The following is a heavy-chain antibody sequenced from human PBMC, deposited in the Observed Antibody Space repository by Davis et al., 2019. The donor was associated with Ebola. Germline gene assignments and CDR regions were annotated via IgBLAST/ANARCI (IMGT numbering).Heavy chain of an antibody. CDR2: ISVSSSYI. CDR1: GFTFSSYS. CDR3: ARDLREKVIANQQGNWYFDL. J-gene: IGHJ2*01. V-gene: IGHV3-21*01. D-gene: IGHD2-21*01. Sequence: PGGSLRLSCAASGFTFSSYSMNWVRQAPGKGLEWVSFISVSSSYIYYADSVKGRFTISRHNSKNTLYLQMNSLRAEDTAVYYCARDLREKVIANQQGNWYFDLWGRGTLVTVSS.